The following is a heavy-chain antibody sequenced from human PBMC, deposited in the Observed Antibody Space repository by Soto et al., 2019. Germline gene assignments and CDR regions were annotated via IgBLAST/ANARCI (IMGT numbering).Heavy chain of an antibody. CDR1: EFSVSNTY. Sequence: EMQMVESRGGLVYTGGSLRLSCAASEFSVSNTYIRSVCQAPGKGLEWVSTTYSDGTTHIADSLKDRFTISRDNSKNTLYLQMKSLRAEDTAVYYCARAGELSLRHFDSWGQGTLVTVSS. V-gene: IGHV3-66*01. J-gene: IGHJ4*02. D-gene: IGHD3-16*01. CDR2: TYSDGTT. CDR3: ARAGELSLRHFDS.